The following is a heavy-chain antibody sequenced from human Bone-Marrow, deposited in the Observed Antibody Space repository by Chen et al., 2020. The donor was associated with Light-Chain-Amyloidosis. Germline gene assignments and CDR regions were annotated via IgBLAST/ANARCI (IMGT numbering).Heavy chain of an antibody. V-gene: IGHV3-23*04. CDR1: GFAFSSYA. CDR2: ISGSGGSR. Sequence: EVQLVESGGGLLQRGGSLRLSCAASGFAFSSYAMSWVRQAPGKGLEWVSTISGSGGSRYYGASVKGRLTISRNSSKSALFLQMNSLRAEDTAVYYCAKDISYDDILPGYPADAFDIWGQGTMVTVSS. CDR3: AKDISYDDILPGYPADAFDI. D-gene: IGHD3-9*01. J-gene: IGHJ3*02.